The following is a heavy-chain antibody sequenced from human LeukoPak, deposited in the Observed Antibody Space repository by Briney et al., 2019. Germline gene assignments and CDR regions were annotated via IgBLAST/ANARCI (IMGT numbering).Heavy chain of an antibody. CDR2: IYYSGST. V-gene: IGHV4-39*01. D-gene: IGHD4-17*01. Sequence: SETLSLTCTVSGGSISSSSYYWGWIRQPPGKGLEWIGSIYYSGSTYYNPSLKSRVTISVDTSKNQSSLKLSSVTAADTAVYYCARNPRMTSSQMTTVDYWGQGTLVTVSS. J-gene: IGHJ4*02. CDR1: GGSISSSSYY. CDR3: ARNPRMTSSQMTTVDY.